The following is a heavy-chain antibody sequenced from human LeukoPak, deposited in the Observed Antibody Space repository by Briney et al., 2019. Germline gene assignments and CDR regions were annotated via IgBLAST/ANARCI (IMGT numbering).Heavy chain of an antibody. Sequence: PGGSLRLSCAASGFTVSSNYMSWVRQAPGKGLEWVSVIYSGGSTYYADSVKGRFTISRDNSKNTLYLQMNSLRAEDTAVYYCARDFSRVGSSGWYGGDAFDIWGQGTKVTVSS. CDR2: IYSGGST. CDR3: ARDFSRVGSSGWYGGDAFDI. J-gene: IGHJ3*02. CDR1: GFTVSSNY. V-gene: IGHV3-66*01. D-gene: IGHD6-19*01.